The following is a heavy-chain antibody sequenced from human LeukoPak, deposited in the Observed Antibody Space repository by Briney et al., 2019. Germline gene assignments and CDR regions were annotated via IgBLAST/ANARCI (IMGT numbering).Heavy chain of an antibody. Sequence: GGSLRLSCEAAGFSFRDYPMGWVRRASGKRLEWVSGISAGADVIFYADPVKGRFTISRDNSKNTLYLQMNSLRAEDTAVYYCARDRLPRRSSSPFDYWGQGTLVTVSS. V-gene: IGHV3-23*01. D-gene: IGHD6-6*01. CDR2: ISAGADVI. J-gene: IGHJ4*02. CDR3: ARDRLPRRSSSPFDY. CDR1: GFSFRDYP.